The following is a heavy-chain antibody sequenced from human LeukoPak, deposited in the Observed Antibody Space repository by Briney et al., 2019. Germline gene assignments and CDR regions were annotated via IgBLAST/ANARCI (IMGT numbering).Heavy chain of an antibody. CDR1: GGTFSSYA. CDR3: ARCGSYHQVPLDY. Sequence: SVKVSCKASGGTFSSYAISWVRQAPGQGLEWMGRIIPIFGIANYAQKFQGRVTITADKSTSTAYMELSSLRSEDTAVYYCARCGSYHQVPLDYWGQGTLVTVSS. D-gene: IGHD1-26*01. J-gene: IGHJ4*02. V-gene: IGHV1-69*04. CDR2: IIPIFGIA.